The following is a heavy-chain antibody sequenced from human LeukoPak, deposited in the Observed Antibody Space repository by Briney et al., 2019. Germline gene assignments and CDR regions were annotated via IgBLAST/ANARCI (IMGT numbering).Heavy chain of an antibody. CDR2: ISSRSSYT. J-gene: IGHJ3*02. Sequence: GGSLRLSCAASGFTFSDYYMSWIRQAPGKGLEWVSYISSRSSYTKYADSVKGRFTISRDNAKNSLYLEMNSLRDEDTAVYYCARSVIAVAGYDAFDIWGQGTVVTVSS. V-gene: IGHV3-11*06. CDR1: GFTFSDYY. CDR3: ARSVIAVAGYDAFDI. D-gene: IGHD6-19*01.